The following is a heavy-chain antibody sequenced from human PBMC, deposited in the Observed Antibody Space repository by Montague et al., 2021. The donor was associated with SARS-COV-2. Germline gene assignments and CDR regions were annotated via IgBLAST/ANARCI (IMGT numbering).Heavy chain of an antibody. D-gene: IGHD4-11*01. CDR2: VYHTGST. CDR3: ARDGHSNYNYIDP. CDR1: GRPLTSVGYS. J-gene: IGHJ5*02. V-gene: IGHV4-31*03. Sequence: TLSLTCTVSGRPLTSVGYSWTCLRPRPGKGLEWIWYVYHTGSTYYNPSLKSRVTMSIDMSKNQLALNLTSVTAADTALYYCARDGHSNYNYIDPWGPGILVTVSS.